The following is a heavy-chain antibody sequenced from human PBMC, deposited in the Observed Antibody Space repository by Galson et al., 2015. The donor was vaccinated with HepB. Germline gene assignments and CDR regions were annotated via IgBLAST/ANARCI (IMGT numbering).Heavy chain of an antibody. CDR1: GFTFSSYS. D-gene: IGHD3-3*01. V-gene: IGHV3-21*01. CDR3: ARVGLGDFWSGYYYFDY. Sequence: SLRLSCAASGFTFSSYSMNWVRQAPGKGLEWVSSISSSSSYIYYADSVKGRFTVSRDNAKNSLYQQMNSLRAEDTAVYYCARVGLGDFWSGYYYFDYWGQGTLVTVSS. CDR2: ISSSSSYI. J-gene: IGHJ4*02.